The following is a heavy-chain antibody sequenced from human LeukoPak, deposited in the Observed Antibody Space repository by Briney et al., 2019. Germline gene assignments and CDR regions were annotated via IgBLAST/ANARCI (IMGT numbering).Heavy chain of an antibody. V-gene: IGHV3-23*01. J-gene: IGHJ4*02. D-gene: IGHD7-27*01. CDR1: GFTFSSNA. CDR2: ISGSGDNT. CDR3: ARVAELGSAIDY. Sequence: PGGSLRLSCAASGFTFSSNAVSWVRQAPGKGLEWVSAISGSGDNTYYGDSVKGRFTISRDNSKNTLYLQTNSLRAEDTAVYYCARVAELGSAIDYWGQGTLVTVSS.